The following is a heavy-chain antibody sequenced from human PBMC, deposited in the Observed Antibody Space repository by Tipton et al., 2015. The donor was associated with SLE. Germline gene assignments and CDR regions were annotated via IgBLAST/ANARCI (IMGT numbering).Heavy chain of an antibody. Sequence: TLSLTCTVSGGSISTYYWSWIRQPPKQGLEWIGSIYYSGSTYYNPSLKSRVTVSADTSKNQFSLRLSSVTAADTAVYYCARDRDIVLEPVPIPPAFDIWGQGTMVTVSS. CDR3: ARDRDIVLEPVPIPPAFDI. V-gene: IGHV4-59*12. CDR2: IYYSGST. J-gene: IGHJ3*02. D-gene: IGHD2-2*02. CDR1: GGSISTYY.